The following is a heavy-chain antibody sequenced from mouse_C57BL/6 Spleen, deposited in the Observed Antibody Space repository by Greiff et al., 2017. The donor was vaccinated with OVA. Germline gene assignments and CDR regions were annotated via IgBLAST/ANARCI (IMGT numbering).Heavy chain of an antibody. CDR2: IDPSDSST. J-gene: IGHJ4*01. Sequence: VQLQQPGAELVKPGASVKLSCKASGYTFTSYWMQWVKQRPGQGLEWIGEIDPSDSSTNYNQQFKSQATLTVDPSSSTAYMQLSSLTSEDAAVYDCARAGGNYYAMDYWGQGTSVTVSA. CDR1: GYTFTSYW. CDR3: ARAGGNYYAMDY. V-gene: IGHV1-50*01. D-gene: IGHD2-1*01.